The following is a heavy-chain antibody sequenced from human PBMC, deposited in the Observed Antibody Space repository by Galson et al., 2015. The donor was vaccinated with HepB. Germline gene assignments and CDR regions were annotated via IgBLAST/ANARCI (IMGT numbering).Heavy chain of an antibody. V-gene: IGHV1-18*01. D-gene: IGHD2-2*01. J-gene: IGHJ6*02. CDR2: ISANSGYT. CDR1: GYTFNKYG. CDR3: ARDCSSATCLYGMDV. Sequence: SVKVSCKASGYTFNKYGISWVRQAPGQGLEWMGWISANSGYTNYAQKLTGRVTMNTDTSTSTAFMELRSLRSDDTAVYYCARDCSSATCLYGMDVWGQGTTVTVSS.